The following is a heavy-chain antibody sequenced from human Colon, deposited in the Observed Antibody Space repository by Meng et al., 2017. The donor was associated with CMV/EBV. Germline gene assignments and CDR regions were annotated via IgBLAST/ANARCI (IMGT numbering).Heavy chain of an antibody. CDR2: ISGSGLTT. Sequence: GESLKISCSASGFRFNDFDMTWVRQAPGKGLEWVSSISGSGLTTFYSDAVKGRFPISRDNSRNTLYLQINSLRADDTAVYYCATGADLHTFWNGFAYWGQGAVVTVSS. V-gene: IGHV3-23*01. J-gene: IGHJ4*02. CDR3: ATGADLHTFWNGFAY. D-gene: IGHD3-3*01. CDR1: GFRFNDFD.